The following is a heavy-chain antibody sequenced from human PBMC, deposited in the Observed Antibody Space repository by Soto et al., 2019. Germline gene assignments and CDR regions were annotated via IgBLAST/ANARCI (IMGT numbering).Heavy chain of an antibody. CDR3: ARDRAQLWFGQGGMDV. CDR2: IYYSGST. Sequence: SETLSLTCTVSGGSISSGDYYWSWIRQPPGKGLEWIGHIYYSGSTYYNPSLKSRVTISVDTSKNQFSLKLSSVTAADTAVYYCARDRAQLWFGQGGMDVWGQGTTVTVSS. CDR1: GGSISSGDYY. D-gene: IGHD5-18*01. J-gene: IGHJ6*02. V-gene: IGHV4-30-4*01.